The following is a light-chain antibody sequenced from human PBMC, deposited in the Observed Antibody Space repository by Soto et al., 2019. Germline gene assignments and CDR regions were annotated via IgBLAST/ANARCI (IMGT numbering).Light chain of an antibody. CDR2: DAS. J-gene: IGKJ2*01. CDR3: QQYYNLPRYN. CDR1: QDISNY. V-gene: IGKV1-33*01. Sequence: DIQMTQSPSSLSASVGDRVTITCQASQDISNYLNWYQQKPGKAPKLLIYDASNLETGVPSRFSGSGSGTDFTFTISSLQPEDIATYYCQQYYNLPRYNFGQGTKLEIK.